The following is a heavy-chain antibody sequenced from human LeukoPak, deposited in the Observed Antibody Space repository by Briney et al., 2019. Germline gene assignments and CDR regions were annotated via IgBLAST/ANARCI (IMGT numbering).Heavy chain of an antibody. Sequence: SVKVSCKASGYTFTSYGISWVRQAPGRGLVGMGWISAYNGNTNYAQKLQSRVTMTTDTSTSTAYMELRSLRSDDTAVYYCARDGYCSSTSCPDYYYYYNYMDVWGKGTTVTVSS. D-gene: IGHD2-2*03. CDR3: ARDGYCSSTSCPDYYYYYNYMDV. CDR2: ISAYNGNT. J-gene: IGHJ6*03. V-gene: IGHV1-18*01. CDR1: GYTFTSYG.